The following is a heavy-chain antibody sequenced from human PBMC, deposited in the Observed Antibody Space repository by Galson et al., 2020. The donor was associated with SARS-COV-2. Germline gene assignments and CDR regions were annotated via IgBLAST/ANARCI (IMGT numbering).Heavy chain of an antibody. CDR3: ARAAQTYYDFWGGYYTAPHVDY. J-gene: IGHJ4*02. V-gene: IGHV4-59*01. CDR1: GGSISSYY. CDR2: IYYSGST. D-gene: IGHD3-3*01. Sequence: SQTLSLTCTVSGGSISSYYWSWIRQPPGKGLEWIGYIYYSGSTNYNPSLKSRVTISVDTSKNQFSLKLSSVTAADTAVYYCARAAQTYYDFWGGYYTAPHVDYWGQGTLVAVSS.